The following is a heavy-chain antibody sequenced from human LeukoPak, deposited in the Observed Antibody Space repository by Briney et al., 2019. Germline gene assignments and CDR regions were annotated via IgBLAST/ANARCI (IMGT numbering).Heavy chain of an antibody. V-gene: IGHV1-18*01. CDR3: ARDTSSGWYSDY. J-gene: IGHJ4*02. CDR2: NSAYNGNT. Sequence: ASVKVSCKASGYTFTSYGISWVRQAPGQGLEWMGWNSAYNGNTNYAQKLQGRVTMTTDTSTSTAYMELRSLRSDDTAVYYCARDTSSGWYSDYWGQGTLVTVSS. CDR1: GYTFTSYG. D-gene: IGHD6-19*01.